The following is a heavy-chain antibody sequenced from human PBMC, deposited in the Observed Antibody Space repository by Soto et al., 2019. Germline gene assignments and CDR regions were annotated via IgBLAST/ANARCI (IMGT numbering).Heavy chain of an antibody. V-gene: IGHV1-69*13. CDR2: IIPIFGTA. Sequence: AASVNVSCKAAGGTFSSYSISWVRQAPGQWLELMGGIIPIFGTANYAQKFQGRVTITADESTSTAYMELSSLRSEDTAVYYCPGDILVVALPAATHHDAFYIWGQGTMDIVSS. CDR3: PGDILVVALPAATHHDAFYI. J-gene: IGHJ3*02. D-gene: IGHD2-15*01. CDR1: GGTFSSYS.